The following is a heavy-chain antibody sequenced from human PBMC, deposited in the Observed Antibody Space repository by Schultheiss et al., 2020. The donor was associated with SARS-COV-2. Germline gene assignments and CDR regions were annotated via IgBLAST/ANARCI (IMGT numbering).Heavy chain of an antibody. CDR3: ARRTVTLDY. J-gene: IGHJ4*02. D-gene: IGHD4-17*01. CDR1: GFPFSTSE. V-gene: IGHV3-48*03. Sequence: GGSLRLSCAASGFPFSTSEMNWVRQAPGKGLEWLSYSDSRGSTIYYADSVKGRFTISRDNSKNTLYLQMNSLRAEDTAVYYCARRTVTLDYWGQGTLVTVSS. CDR2: SDSRGSTI.